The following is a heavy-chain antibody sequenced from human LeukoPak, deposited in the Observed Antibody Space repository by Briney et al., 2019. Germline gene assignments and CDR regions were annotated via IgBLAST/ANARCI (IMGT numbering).Heavy chain of an antibody. CDR1: GFTFSSYG. D-gene: IGHD2-15*01. V-gene: IGHV3-30*02. CDR2: IRYDGSNK. CDR3: AKIGIGYCSGGSCYPFDY. J-gene: IGHJ4*02. Sequence: GGSLRLSCAASGFTFSSYGMHWVRQAPGKGLEWVAFIRYDGSNKYYADSVKGRFTISRDNSKNPLYLQMNSLRAEDTAVYYCAKIGIGYCSGGSCYPFDYWGQGTLVTVSS.